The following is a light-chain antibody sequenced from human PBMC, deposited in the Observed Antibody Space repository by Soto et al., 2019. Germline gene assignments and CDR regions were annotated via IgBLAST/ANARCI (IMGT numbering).Light chain of an antibody. CDR1: QNILYSSNNKNY. V-gene: IGKV4-1*01. J-gene: IGKJ1*01. Sequence: DIVMTQSPDSLAVSLGERATINCKSSQNILYSSNNKNYLAWYQQRPGQPAKLLIYWASTRESGVPDRFSGSGSGTDFTLTISSLQAEDVAVYHCQQYYTSPTWTFGQGTKV. CDR3: QQYYTSPTWT. CDR2: WAS.